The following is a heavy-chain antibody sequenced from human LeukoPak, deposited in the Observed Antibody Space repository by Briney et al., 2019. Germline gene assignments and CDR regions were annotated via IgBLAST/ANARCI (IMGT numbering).Heavy chain of an antibody. CDR1: GGSISSYY. Sequence: SETLSLTCTVSGGSISSYYWSWIRQPAGKGLEWIGRIYTSGSTNYNPSLKSRVTMSVDTSKNQFSLKLSSVTAADTAVYYCASVWHGDLGKNFQAFDVWGQGAMVTVSS. J-gene: IGHJ3*01. V-gene: IGHV4-4*07. CDR2: IYTSGST. D-gene: IGHD2-21*01. CDR3: ASVWHGDLGKNFQAFDV.